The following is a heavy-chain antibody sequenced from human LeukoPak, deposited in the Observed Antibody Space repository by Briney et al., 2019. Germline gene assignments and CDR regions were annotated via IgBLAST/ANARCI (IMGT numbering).Heavy chain of an antibody. CDR3: AKGQYYDFWSGYYMVGEYTENFDY. V-gene: IGHV3-30*18. CDR1: GFTFNSYG. D-gene: IGHD3-3*01. J-gene: IGHJ4*02. CDR2: VSYDGSYK. Sequence: GRSLRLSCAASGFTFNSYGMYWVRQAPGKGLEWVAVVSYDGSYKYYADSVKGRFTISRDYSRNTLYLQMNSLRAEDTAVYYCAKGQYYDFWSGYYMVGEYTENFDYWGQGTLVTVSS.